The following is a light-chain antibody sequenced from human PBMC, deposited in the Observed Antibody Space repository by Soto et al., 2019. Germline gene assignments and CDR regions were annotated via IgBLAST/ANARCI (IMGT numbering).Light chain of an antibody. CDR3: QQYNSYPLT. CDR2: DAS. V-gene: IGKV1-5*01. CDR1: QSISTW. Sequence: DLQMTQSPSTLSASIGDRVTINCRASQSISTWLAWYQQKPGKVPKLLIYDASSLESGVPSKFSGSGSGTEFTLTISSLQPDDFATYYCQQYNSYPLTFGGGTKV. J-gene: IGKJ4*01.